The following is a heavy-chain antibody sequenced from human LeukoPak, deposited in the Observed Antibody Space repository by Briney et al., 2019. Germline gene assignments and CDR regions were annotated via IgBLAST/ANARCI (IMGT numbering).Heavy chain of an antibody. CDR3: ARPHINGGSYYYMDV. Sequence: SETLSLTCTVSGGSISSYYWSWIRQPPGKGLEWIGEINHAGSTNYNQSLKSRVTISVDTSKSQFSLNLSSVTAADTAVYYCARPHINGGSYYYMDVWGKGTTVTVSS. CDR1: GGSISSYY. CDR2: INHAGST. V-gene: IGHV4-34*01. J-gene: IGHJ6*03. D-gene: IGHD2-15*01.